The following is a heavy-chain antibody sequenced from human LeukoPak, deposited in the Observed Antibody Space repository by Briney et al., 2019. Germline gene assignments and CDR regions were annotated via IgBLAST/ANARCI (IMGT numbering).Heavy chain of an antibody. Sequence: GGSLRLSCAASGFTFSSYAMHWVRQAPGKGLEWVAVVWYDGSKTYSADSVKGRITISRNDSKNTLYLQMNSLRAEDTAVYYCARGVDYYDSSGTIDCWGQGTLVTVSS. V-gene: IGHV3-33*01. D-gene: IGHD3-22*01. CDR2: VWYDGSKT. CDR3: ARGVDYYDSSGTIDC. J-gene: IGHJ4*02. CDR1: GFTFSSYA.